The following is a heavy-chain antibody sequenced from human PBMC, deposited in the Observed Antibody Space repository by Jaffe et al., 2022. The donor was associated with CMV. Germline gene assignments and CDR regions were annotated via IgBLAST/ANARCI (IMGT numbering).Heavy chain of an antibody. CDR2: IYYLGDT. V-gene: IGHV4-59*11. CDR1: GDSMNTHY. CDR3: AREDSGGLTP. D-gene: IGHD2-15*01. Sequence: QVHLQESGPGLLRPSETLSLTCSVSGDSMNTHYWTWVRQPPGKGLEWIGYIYYLGDTKYNPSLRGRVNISIDRPRRQFSLRLTSVTTSDTAVYFCAREDSGGLTPWGQGVLVTVSS. J-gene: IGHJ5*02.